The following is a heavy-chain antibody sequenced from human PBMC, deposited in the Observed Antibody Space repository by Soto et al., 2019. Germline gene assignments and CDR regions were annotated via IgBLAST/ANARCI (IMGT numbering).Heavy chain of an antibody. J-gene: IGHJ4*02. V-gene: IGHV3-23*01. CDR3: AKDGGYSYGFFLPFFDY. CDR1: GFNFSSYA. Sequence: PGGSLRLSCPASGFNFSSYAMSWVRQAPGKGLEWVSAISGSGGSTYYADSVKGRFTISRDNSRNTLYLQMNSLRAEDTAVYYCAKDGGYSYGFFLPFFDYWGQGTLVTVSS. D-gene: IGHD5-18*01. CDR2: ISGSGGST.